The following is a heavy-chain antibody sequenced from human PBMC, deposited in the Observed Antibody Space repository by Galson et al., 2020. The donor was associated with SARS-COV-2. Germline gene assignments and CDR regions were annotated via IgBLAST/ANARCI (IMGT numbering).Heavy chain of an antibody. V-gene: IGHV4-31*03. D-gene: IGHD5-12*01. J-gene: IGHJ6*02. CDR2: INYSGSI. Sequence: SETLSLTCTVSGGSISSGGYYWSWIRQHPGKGLEWFGHINYSGSIYYNPSPKSRVTISVDTSKNQLSLKLSSVTAADTAVYYCSRSKVATVRDYDVYGMDVWGQGTTVTVSS. CDR1: GGSISSGGYY. CDR3: SRSKVATVRDYDVYGMDV.